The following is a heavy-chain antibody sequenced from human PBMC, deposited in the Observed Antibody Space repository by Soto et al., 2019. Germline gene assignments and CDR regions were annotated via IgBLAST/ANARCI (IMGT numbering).Heavy chain of an antibody. Sequence: EAQLVESGGGLVQPGGSLRLSCAASGFTFSSYWMSWVRQAPGKGLEWVANIKQDGSEKYYVDSVKGRFTISRDNAKNSLYLQMNSLRAEDTAVYYCARDLAYCSGGSCYPYWYFDLWGRGTLVTVSS. D-gene: IGHD2-15*01. V-gene: IGHV3-7*05. CDR2: IKQDGSEK. CDR3: ARDLAYCSGGSCYPYWYFDL. CDR1: GFTFSSYW. J-gene: IGHJ2*01.